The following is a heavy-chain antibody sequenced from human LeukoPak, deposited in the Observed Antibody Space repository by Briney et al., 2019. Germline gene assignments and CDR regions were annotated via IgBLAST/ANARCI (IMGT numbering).Heavy chain of an antibody. CDR3: ARDEVVGGGWFDP. Sequence: ASVKVSCKASGYTFTSYYMHWVRQAPGQGVEWMGIINPSGGSTSYAQKFQGRVTMTRDMFTSTVYMELSRLRSEDTVVYYCARDEVVGGGWFDPWGQGTLVTVSS. CDR2: INPSGGST. D-gene: IGHD2-15*01. CDR1: GYTFTSYY. V-gene: IGHV1-46*01. J-gene: IGHJ5*02.